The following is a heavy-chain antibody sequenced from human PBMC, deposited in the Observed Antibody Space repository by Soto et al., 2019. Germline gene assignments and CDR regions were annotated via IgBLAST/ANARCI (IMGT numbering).Heavy chain of an antibody. Sequence: QVQLQESGPGLVKPSQTLSVTCTVSGGSVSSDDYSWSWIRQHPGKGLEWIGYIRDSGITYYNPSLEGRVTISVDTSKNQFSLRLRSVTAADTAVYYCARAMANYFDYWGQGTLVTASS. V-gene: IGHV4-31*03. CDR3: ARAMANYFDY. J-gene: IGHJ4*02. CDR2: IRDSGIT. D-gene: IGHD2-8*01. CDR1: GGSVSSDDYS.